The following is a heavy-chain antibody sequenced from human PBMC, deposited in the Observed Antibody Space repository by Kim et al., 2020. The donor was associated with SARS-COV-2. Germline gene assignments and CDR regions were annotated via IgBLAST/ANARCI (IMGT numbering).Heavy chain of an antibody. J-gene: IGHJ4*02. Sequence: ASVKVSCKASGYTFSNNGMDWVRQAPGQRLEWMGLINIADGNTEYSEKFYDRLTITRDTSASASYLELSRLTSEDSGVYYCARGGPFSGSGSPFDYWGQGTLVIVSS. V-gene: IGHV1-3*04. CDR3: ARGGPFSGSGSPFDY. D-gene: IGHD3-10*01. CDR2: INIADGNT. CDR1: GYTFSNNG.